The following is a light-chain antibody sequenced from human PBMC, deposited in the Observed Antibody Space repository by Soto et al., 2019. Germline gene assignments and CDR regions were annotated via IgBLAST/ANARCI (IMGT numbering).Light chain of an antibody. Sequence: QSVLTQPPSASGTPGPRVTISCSGSSSNIGSNTVSWYQHLPGTAPKLLIYSNIQRPSGVPDRFSGSKSGTSASLAISGLQSEDDADYYCAAWDDSLDGYVFGTGTKVTVL. J-gene: IGLJ1*01. CDR1: SSNIGSNT. CDR2: SNI. V-gene: IGLV1-44*01. CDR3: AAWDDSLDGYV.